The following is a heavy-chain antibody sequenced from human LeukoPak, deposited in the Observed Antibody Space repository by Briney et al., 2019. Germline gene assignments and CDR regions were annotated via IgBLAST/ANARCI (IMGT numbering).Heavy chain of an antibody. CDR3: AKDYDTLTGYYNDLITIFDY. CDR2: ISYDGSNK. V-gene: IGHV3-30*18. J-gene: IGHJ4*02. CDR1: GFTFSVYG. D-gene: IGHD3-9*01. Sequence: GGSLRLSCAASGFTFSVYGMHWGRQAPGKGLEWVAVISYDGSNKYYADSVKGRFTISRDNSKNTLYLQMNSLRAEDNAVYYCAKDYDTLTGYYNDLITIFDYWGQGNLVTVSS.